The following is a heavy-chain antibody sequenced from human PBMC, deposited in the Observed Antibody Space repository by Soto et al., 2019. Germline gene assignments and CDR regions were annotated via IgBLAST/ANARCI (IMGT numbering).Heavy chain of an antibody. D-gene: IGHD3-3*01. CDR2: VTGDGTTT. V-gene: IGHV3-74*01. Sequence: GGSLRLSXAVSGLTFSNFWMHWVRQAPGKGLVWVSRVTGDGTTTDYADSVKGRFTISRDNAKNTVFLQMNSLRAEDTAVYYCSTLNSFGSDFWGHGTLVTVSS. CDR1: GLTFSNFW. CDR3: STLNSFGSDF. J-gene: IGHJ4*01.